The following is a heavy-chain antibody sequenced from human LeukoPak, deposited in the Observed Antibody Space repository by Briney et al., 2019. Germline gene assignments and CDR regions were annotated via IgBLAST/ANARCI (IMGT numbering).Heavy chain of an antibody. CDR2: IYYSGST. CDR3: ARHFLGTPFDY. J-gene: IGHJ4*02. CDR1: GGSISSSSYY. D-gene: IGHD1-1*01. V-gene: IGHV4-39*01. Sequence: PSETLSLTCTVSGGSISSSSYYWGWIRQPPGKGLEWIGSIYYSGSTYYNPSLKSRVTISVDTSKNQFSLKLSSVTAADTAVYYCARHFLGTPFDYWGQGTLVTVSS.